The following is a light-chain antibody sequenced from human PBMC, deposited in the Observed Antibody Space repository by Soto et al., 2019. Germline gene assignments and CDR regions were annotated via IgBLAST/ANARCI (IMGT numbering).Light chain of an antibody. Sequence: EIVLTQSPGTLSLSPGERATLSCGASQSVSNNYLAWYQQKPGQAPRLLIYGASTRATGIPARFSGSGSGTEFTLTISSLQSEDFAVYYCQQYNNWPSITFGQGTRLEIK. CDR2: GAS. CDR3: QQYNNWPSIT. J-gene: IGKJ5*01. CDR1: QSVSNN. V-gene: IGKV3-15*01.